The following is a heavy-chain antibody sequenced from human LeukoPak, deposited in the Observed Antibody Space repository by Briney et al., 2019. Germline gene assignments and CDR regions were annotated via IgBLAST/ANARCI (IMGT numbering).Heavy chain of an antibody. J-gene: IGHJ4*02. Sequence: GGSLRLSCAASGFTFSSYAINWVRQAPGKGLEWVSAVRGSDAGTSYADSVKGRFTISRDNSKNTLYLQMNSLRAEDTAVYYCAKNRGGSYYSGSDYWGQGTLVTVSS. V-gene: IGHV3-23*01. CDR1: GFTFSSYA. D-gene: IGHD1-26*01. CDR3: AKNRGGSYYSGSDY. CDR2: VRGSDAGT.